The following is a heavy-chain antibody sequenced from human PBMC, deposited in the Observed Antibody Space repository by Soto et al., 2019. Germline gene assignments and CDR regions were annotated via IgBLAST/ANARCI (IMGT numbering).Heavy chain of an antibody. CDR3: ARSASQTDAFDI. CDR1: GYTFTYRY. CDR2: ITPFNGNT. J-gene: IGHJ3*02. D-gene: IGHD6-25*01. Sequence: QMQLVQSGAEVKKTGSSVKVSCKASGYTFTYRYLHWVRQAPGQALEWMGWITPFNGNTNYAQKFQDRVTITRDRSMSTAYMDLSSLRSEDTAIYYCARSASQTDAFDIWGQASMVTVSS. V-gene: IGHV1-45*02.